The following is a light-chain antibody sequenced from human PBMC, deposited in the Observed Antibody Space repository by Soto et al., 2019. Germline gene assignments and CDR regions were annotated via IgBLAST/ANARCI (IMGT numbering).Light chain of an antibody. Sequence: SSELTQPPSVSVSPGQTASITCSGDKLGDKYACWYQQKPGQSPVLVIYQDSKWPSGIPERFSGSNSGNTATLTISGTQAMDEADYYCQAWDSSTYVFGTGTTLTVL. CDR1: KLGDKY. CDR2: QDS. CDR3: QAWDSSTYV. V-gene: IGLV3-1*01. J-gene: IGLJ1*01.